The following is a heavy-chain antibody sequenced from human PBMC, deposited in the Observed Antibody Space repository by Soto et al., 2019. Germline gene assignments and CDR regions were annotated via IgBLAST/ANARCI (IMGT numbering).Heavy chain of an antibody. D-gene: IGHD3-10*01. CDR2: IYYSGST. V-gene: IGHV4-31*03. CDR3: ARAPRDYYYGSGTSFDP. J-gene: IGHJ5*02. CDR1: GGSISSGGYY. Sequence: QVQLQESGPGLVKPSQTLSLTCTVSGGSISSGGYYWSWIRQHPGKGLEWIGYIYYSGSTYYNPSLKSRVTISVXXSXNXXSLKLSSVTAADTAVYYCARAPRDYYYGSGTSFDPWGQGTLVTVSS.